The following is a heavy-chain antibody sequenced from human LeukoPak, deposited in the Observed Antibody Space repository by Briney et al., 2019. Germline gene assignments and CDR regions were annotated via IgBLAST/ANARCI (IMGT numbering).Heavy chain of an antibody. D-gene: IGHD3-10*01. CDR2: ISYDGSNK. J-gene: IGHJ4*02. Sequence: GRSLRLSCAASGFTFSSYGMHWVRQAPGKGLEWVAVISYDGSNKYYADSVKGRFIISRDNSKNTLYLQMNSLRAEDTAVYYCAKDYYGSGTRGYFDYWGQGTLVTVSS. V-gene: IGHV3-30*18. CDR1: GFTFSSYG. CDR3: AKDYYGSGTRGYFDY.